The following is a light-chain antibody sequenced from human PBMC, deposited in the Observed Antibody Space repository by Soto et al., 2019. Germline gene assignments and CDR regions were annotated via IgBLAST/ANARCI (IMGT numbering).Light chain of an antibody. Sequence: QSVLTQPPSVSGAPGQRVTISCTGSSSNIGAGYDVHWYQQLPGTAPKLLIYGNSNRPSRVPDRFSGSKSGTSASLAITGLQVEDEAYYYCQSYDSSLSGVVGGGTKRTVL. V-gene: IGLV1-40*01. CDR1: SSNIGAGYD. CDR2: GNS. J-gene: IGLJ2*01. CDR3: QSYDSSLSGV.